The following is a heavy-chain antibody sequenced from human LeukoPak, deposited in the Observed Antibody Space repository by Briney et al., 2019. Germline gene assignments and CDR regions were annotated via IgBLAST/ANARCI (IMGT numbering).Heavy chain of an antibody. CDR3: ARAGVVPAAINRSFDI. CDR1: GGSIISGDYY. J-gene: IGHJ3*02. D-gene: IGHD2-2*02. CDR2: IYHNGDT. V-gene: IGHV4-30-4*08. Sequence: SETLSLTCIVSGGSIISGDYYWSWIRQPPGKGLEWIGYIYHNGDTYYNPSLKSRVSISVDTSKNQFSLKLSSVTAADTAVYYCARAGVVPAAINRSFDIWGQGSVVTVSS.